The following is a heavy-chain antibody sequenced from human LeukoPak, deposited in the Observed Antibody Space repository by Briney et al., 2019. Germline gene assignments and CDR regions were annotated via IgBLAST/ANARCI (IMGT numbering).Heavy chain of an antibody. Sequence: ATVKVSCKASGYTLTDYYMHWVRQAPGQGLEWMGRINPNSGGTNYAQKFQGRVTMTRDTSISTVYMELSRLRSDDTAVYYCARVGYYESSGYYEYWGQGTLVTVSS. CDR1: GYTLTDYY. CDR2: INPNSGGT. CDR3: ARVGYYESSGYYEY. D-gene: IGHD3-22*01. V-gene: IGHV1-2*06. J-gene: IGHJ4*02.